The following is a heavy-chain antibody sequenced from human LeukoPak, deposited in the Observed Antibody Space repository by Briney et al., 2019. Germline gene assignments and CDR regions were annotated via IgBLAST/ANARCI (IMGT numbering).Heavy chain of an antibody. Sequence: GGSLRLSCAASGFTFSSYEMNWVRQAPGKGLEWVSYISSSGSTIYYADSVKGRFTISRGNSKNTLYLQMGSLRAEDMAVYYCARGLSPGYYFDYWGQGTLVTVSP. CDR1: GFTFSSYE. J-gene: IGHJ4*02. D-gene: IGHD3-16*01. V-gene: IGHV3-48*03. CDR3: ARGLSPGYYFDY. CDR2: ISSSGSTI.